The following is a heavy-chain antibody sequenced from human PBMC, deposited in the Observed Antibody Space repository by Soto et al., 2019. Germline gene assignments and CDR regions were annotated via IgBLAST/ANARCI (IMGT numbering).Heavy chain of an antibody. V-gene: IGHV3-30-3*01. D-gene: IGHD3-22*01. CDR1: GFTFSSYA. Sequence: GGSLRLSCAASGFTFSSYAMHWVRQAPGKGLEWVAVISYDGSNKYYADSVKGRFTISRDNSKNTLYLQMNSLRAEDTAVYYCARDPPMIVFYSHYFDYWGQGTLVTVSS. CDR2: ISYDGSNK. CDR3: ARDPPMIVFYSHYFDY. J-gene: IGHJ4*02.